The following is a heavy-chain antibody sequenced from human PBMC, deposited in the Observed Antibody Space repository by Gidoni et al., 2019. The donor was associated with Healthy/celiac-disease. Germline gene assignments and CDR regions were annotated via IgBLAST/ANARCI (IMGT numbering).Heavy chain of an antibody. CDR1: GFTFSRYS. CDR3: ASHRYVAVAGHYGMDV. Sequence: EVQLVESGGGLVQPGGSLRLSCAASGFTFSRYSMNWVRQAPGKGLEWVSYISSSSSTIYYADSVKGRFTISRDNAKNSLYLQMNSLRDEDTAVYYCASHRYVAVAGHYGMDVWGQGTTVTVSS. V-gene: IGHV3-48*02. D-gene: IGHD6-19*01. CDR2: ISSSSSTI. J-gene: IGHJ6*02.